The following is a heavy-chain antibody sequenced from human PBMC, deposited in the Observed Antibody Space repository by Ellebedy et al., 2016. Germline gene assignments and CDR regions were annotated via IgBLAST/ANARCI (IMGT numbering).Heavy chain of an antibody. CDR3: VKSQRHHEGGAFDI. Sequence: GGSLRLXCSASGFTFSSYAMHWVRQAPGKGLEYVSAISSNGGSTYYADSVKGRFTISRDNSKNTLYLQMSSLRAEDTAVYYCVKSQRHHEGGAFDIWGQGTMVTVSS. D-gene: IGHD6-25*01. CDR1: GFTFSSYA. CDR2: ISSNGGST. V-gene: IGHV3-64D*06. J-gene: IGHJ3*02.